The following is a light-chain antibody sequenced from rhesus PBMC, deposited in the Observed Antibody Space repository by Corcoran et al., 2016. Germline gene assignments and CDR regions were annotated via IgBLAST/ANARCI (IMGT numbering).Light chain of an antibody. CDR2: YAN. J-gene: IGKJ4*01. V-gene: IGKV1-32*02. CDR3: QQGNSNPLT. Sequence: DIQMSQSPSSLSASVGDRVTITCRASQGISSYLNWYQQKPGKAPKLLIYYANSLASGVPSRCSGSGSGTEFTLTISSLQPEDFATYYCQQGNSNPLTFGGGTKVEIK. CDR1: QGISSY.